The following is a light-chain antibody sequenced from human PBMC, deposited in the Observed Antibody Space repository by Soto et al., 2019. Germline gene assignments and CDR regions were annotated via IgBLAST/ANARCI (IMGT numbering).Light chain of an antibody. CDR2: GAS. V-gene: IGKV3-15*01. Sequence: EIVMTQSPATLSVSPGERATLSCRASQSVSSNLVWYQQKPGQAPRLLIYGASTRATGIPARFSGSGSGTEFTLTISRLEPEDFAVYFCQQYAVSPWTFGQGTKVEIK. CDR1: QSVSSN. CDR3: QQYAVSPWT. J-gene: IGKJ1*01.